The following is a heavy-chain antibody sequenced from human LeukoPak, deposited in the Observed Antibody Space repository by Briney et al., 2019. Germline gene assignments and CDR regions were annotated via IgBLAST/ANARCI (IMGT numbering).Heavy chain of an antibody. CDR2: ISYDGSNK. CDR1: GFSFSSYA. J-gene: IGHJ4*02. D-gene: IGHD5-12*01. Sequence: GRSLRLSCAASGFSFSSYAMHWVRQAPGKGLEWVAVISYDGSNKYYADSVKGRFTISRDNSKNTLYLQMNSLRAEDTAVYYCARTFWDKSNGYDYYFDYWGQGSLVTASS. CDR3: ARTFWDKSNGYDYYFDY. V-gene: IGHV3-30*04.